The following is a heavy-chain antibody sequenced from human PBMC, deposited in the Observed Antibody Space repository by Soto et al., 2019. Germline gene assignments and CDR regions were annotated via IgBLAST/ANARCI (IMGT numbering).Heavy chain of an antibody. Sequence: GGSLRLSCAASGFTFSSYAMHWVRQDPGKGLEWVAVISYDGSNKYYADSVKGRFTISRDNSKNTLYLQMNSLRAEDTAVYYCARDPGVPAAISYFDYWGQGTLVTVSS. J-gene: IGHJ4*01. CDR3: ARDPGVPAAISYFDY. D-gene: IGHD2-2*01. CDR1: GFTFSSYA. CDR2: ISYDGSNK. V-gene: IGHV3-30-3*01.